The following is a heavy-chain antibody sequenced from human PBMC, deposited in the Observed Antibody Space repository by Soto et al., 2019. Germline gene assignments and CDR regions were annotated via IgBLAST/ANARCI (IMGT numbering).Heavy chain of an antibody. J-gene: IGHJ3*01. D-gene: IGHD3-22*01. CDR3: ARRGKSSYDSDGSGSPGHAFDF. CDR2: IDPSDSYT. Sequence: PGESLKISCKGSGYSFTNSWISWVRQMPGKGLEWMGRIDPSDSYTNYSPSFQGHVTISADKSISTAYLQWSSLKASDTATYYCARRGKSSYDSDGSGSPGHAFDFWGQGTMVTVSS. V-gene: IGHV5-10-1*01. CDR1: GYSFTNSW.